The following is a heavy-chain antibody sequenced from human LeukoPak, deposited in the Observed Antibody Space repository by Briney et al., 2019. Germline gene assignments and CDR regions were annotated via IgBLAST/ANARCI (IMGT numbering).Heavy chain of an antibody. D-gene: IGHD3-22*01. V-gene: IGHV1-69*05. CDR3: AMALVYYDSSGYLVFDY. J-gene: IGHJ4*02. Sequence: SVKVSCKASGGTFSSYTISWVRQAPGQGLEWMGRIIPIFGTANYAQKFQGRVTITTDESTSTAYMELSSLRSEDTAVYYCAMALVYYDSSGYLVFDYWGQGTLVTVSS. CDR2: IIPIFGTA. CDR1: GGTFSSYT.